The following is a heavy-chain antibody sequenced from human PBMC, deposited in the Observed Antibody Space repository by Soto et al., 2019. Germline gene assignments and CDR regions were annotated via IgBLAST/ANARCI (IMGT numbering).Heavy chain of an antibody. J-gene: IGHJ3*02. Sequence: QVPLQQSGPGLVKPSQTLSLTCAISGDRVSSNSAAWNWIRQSPSRGLEWLGRTYYRAKWYNDYEVSVKSRITINPDTSQTQFSLQLNSVTPEDTAVYYCARVGYSSSWYPNDAFDIWGQGTMVTVSS. CDR2: TYYRAKWYN. V-gene: IGHV6-1*01. CDR3: ARVGYSSSWYPNDAFDI. D-gene: IGHD6-13*01. CDR1: GDRVSSNSAA.